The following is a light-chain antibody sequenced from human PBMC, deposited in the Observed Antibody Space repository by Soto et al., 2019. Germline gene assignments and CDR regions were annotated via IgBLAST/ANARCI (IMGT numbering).Light chain of an antibody. CDR2: GNS. CDR1: SSNIGAGYD. CDR3: QSSDGGLSGSV. Sequence: QSVLTQPPSVSGAPGQRVTISCTGSSSNIGAGYDVHWYQQLPGTAPKLLIYGNSNRPSGVPDRFSGSKSGTSASLAITGVQAADEADYYCQSSDGGLSGSVFGGGTKLTVL. V-gene: IGLV1-40*01. J-gene: IGLJ2*01.